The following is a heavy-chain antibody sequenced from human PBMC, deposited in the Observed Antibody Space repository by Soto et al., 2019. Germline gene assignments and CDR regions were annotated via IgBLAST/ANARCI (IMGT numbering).Heavy chain of an antibody. J-gene: IGHJ4*02. CDR1: GFTFSDYY. Sequence: QVQLVESGGGLVKPGGSLRLSCAASGFTFSDYYMSWIRQAPGKGLEWVSYISSSGSTIYYADSVKGRFTISRDNAKNSLDLQMNSLRAEDTAVYYCARDAPIAVVVAATPFDYWGQGTLVTVSS. V-gene: IGHV3-11*01. D-gene: IGHD2-15*01. CDR3: ARDAPIAVVVAATPFDY. CDR2: ISSSGSTI.